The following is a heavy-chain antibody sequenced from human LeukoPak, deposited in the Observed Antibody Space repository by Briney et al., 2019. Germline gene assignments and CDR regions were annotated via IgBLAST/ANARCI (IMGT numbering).Heavy chain of an antibody. D-gene: IGHD6-6*01. CDR2: IYTSGST. Sequence: SETLSLTCTVSGGSVSSGTYYWTWIRQPAGKGLEWIGRIYTSGSTNFNPSLKSRVSISLDTSQNQFSLKVSTVTAADTAVYYCAREGAARNFDYWGQGILVTISS. CDR3: AREGAARNFDY. CDR1: GGSVSSGTYY. J-gene: IGHJ4*02. V-gene: IGHV4-61*02.